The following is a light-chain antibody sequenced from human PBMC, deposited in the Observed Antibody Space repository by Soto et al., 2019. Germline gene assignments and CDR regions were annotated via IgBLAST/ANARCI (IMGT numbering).Light chain of an antibody. CDR2: SAS. CDR3: QKFDSAPT. CDR1: RGISDS. J-gene: IGKJ1*01. V-gene: IGKV1-27*01. Sequence: DILLTQSPSSLSASVGDRVTINCRASRGISDSLAWYQQKPGKVPHLLIHSASTLQSGVPSRFSGSGSGTDFTLTISSLQPEDVATYYCQKFDSAPTFGPGTKVDIK.